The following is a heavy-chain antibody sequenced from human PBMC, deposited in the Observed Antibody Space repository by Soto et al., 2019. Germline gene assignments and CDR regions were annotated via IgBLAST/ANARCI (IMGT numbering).Heavy chain of an antibody. CDR2: ITGSGDKT. V-gene: IGHV3-23*01. Sequence: EVQLLESGGNLVQPGGSLRLSCAASGFSLKNYAMTWVRQAPGKGLEWVSGITGSGDKTYYADSVEGRFIISRDNSENNIYPEMESLRAEDTALDYCARDCSCSSCSVWRLWGRGTPVTV. D-gene: IGHD3-16*01. CDR3: ARDCSCSSCSVWRL. CDR1: GFSLKNYA. J-gene: IGHJ4*02.